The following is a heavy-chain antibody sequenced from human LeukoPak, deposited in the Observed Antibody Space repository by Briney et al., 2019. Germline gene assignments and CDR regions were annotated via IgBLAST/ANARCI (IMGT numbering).Heavy chain of an antibody. V-gene: IGHV3-7*05. J-gene: IGHJ4*02. Sequence: PGGSLRLSCAASGFTFSSYAMSWVRQAPGRGLEWVANIKQDGSEKYYVDSVKGRFTISRDNAKNSLYLQMNSLRAEDTAVYYCANNFYDISEGYYFEYWGQGTLVTVSS. CDR3: ANNFYDISEGYYFEY. D-gene: IGHD3-22*01. CDR1: GFTFSSYA. CDR2: IKQDGSEK.